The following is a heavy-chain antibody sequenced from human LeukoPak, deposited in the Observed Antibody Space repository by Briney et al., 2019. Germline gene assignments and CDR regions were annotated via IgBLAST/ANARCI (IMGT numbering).Heavy chain of an antibody. Sequence: GGSLRLSCAASGISFSSHGMHWVRQAPGKGLEWVAVIWYDGSNIYYADSVKGRFTISRDNSKNTLYLQVNSLRAEDTAMYYCARNILFAFDIWGQGTMVTVSS. CDR3: ARNILFAFDI. J-gene: IGHJ3*02. CDR1: GISFSSHG. V-gene: IGHV3-33*01. CDR2: IWYDGSNI.